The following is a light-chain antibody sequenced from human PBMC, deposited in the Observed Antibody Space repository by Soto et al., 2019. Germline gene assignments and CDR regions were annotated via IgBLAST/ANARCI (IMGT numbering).Light chain of an antibody. CDR2: DAF. J-gene: IGKJ1*01. CDR1: QGISNH. V-gene: IGKV1-27*01. Sequence: DIQMTQSPSSLSASVGDRVTITCRASQGISNHLAWYQQKPGKVPRLLIYDAFTLQSGVPSRFSGGGSGTDFTLTISSLQPEDVATYYCQKYGSAPHTFGQGTKVEIK. CDR3: QKYGSAPHT.